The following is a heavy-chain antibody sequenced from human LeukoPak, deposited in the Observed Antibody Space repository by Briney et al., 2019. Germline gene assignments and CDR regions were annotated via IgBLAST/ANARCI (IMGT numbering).Heavy chain of an antibody. CDR1: GFTFSSYG. CDR2: ISSSSSYI. J-gene: IGHJ4*02. V-gene: IGHV3-21*01. D-gene: IGHD2-15*01. CDR3: ARECGSGGSCYSAFDY. Sequence: GRSLRLSCAASGFTFSSYGMNWVRQAPGKGLEWVSSISSSSSYIYYADSVKGRFTISRDNAKNSLYLQMNSLRAEDTAVYYCARECGSGGSCYSAFDYWGQGTLVTVSS.